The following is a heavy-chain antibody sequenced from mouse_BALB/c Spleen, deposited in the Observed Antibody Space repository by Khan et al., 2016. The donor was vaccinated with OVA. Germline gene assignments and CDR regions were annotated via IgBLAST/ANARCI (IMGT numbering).Heavy chain of an antibody. J-gene: IGHJ3*01. D-gene: IGHD1-2*01. Sequence: VQLQQPGPELVKPGASVKISCKASGYTFTDYNMDWVKQSLGKSLEWIGYIYPNNGGAGYTQKFKTKATLTVDISSSTAYMELRSVTSEDSAVYHCARAGYGSFAYWGQGTLVTVSA. CDR2: IYPNNGGA. CDR1: GYTFTDYN. V-gene: IGHV1S29*02. CDR3: ARAGYGSFAY.